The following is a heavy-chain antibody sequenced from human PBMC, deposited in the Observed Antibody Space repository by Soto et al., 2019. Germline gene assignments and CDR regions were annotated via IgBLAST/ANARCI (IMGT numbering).Heavy chain of an antibody. Sequence: GASVRVSCKASGFTFTSSAVQWVRQARVQRLEWIGWIVVGSGNTNYAQKFQERVTITRDMSTSTAYMELSSLRSEDTAVYYCAAVRKPAGLRWIQPCSYAFDSW. CDR3: AAVRKPAGLRWIQPCSYAFDS. J-gene: IGHJ3*02. CDR1: GFTFTSSA. CDR2: IVVGSGNT. V-gene: IGHV1-58*01. D-gene: IGHD5-18*01.